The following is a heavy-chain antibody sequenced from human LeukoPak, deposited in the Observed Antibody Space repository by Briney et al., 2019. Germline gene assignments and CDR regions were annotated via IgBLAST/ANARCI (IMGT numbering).Heavy chain of an antibody. CDR3: ARGYCGSPYCYNFDY. D-gene: IGHD2-2*02. J-gene: IGHJ4*02. CDR1: GYTFTDYY. Sequence: ASVKVSCKTSGYTFTDYYMHWVRQAPGQGLEWMGRINLNSGGTNYAQKFQGRVTMTRDTSISTAYMELSRLGSGDTAVYFCARGYCGSPYCYNFDYWGQGTLDTVSS. V-gene: IGHV1-2*06. CDR2: INLNSGGT.